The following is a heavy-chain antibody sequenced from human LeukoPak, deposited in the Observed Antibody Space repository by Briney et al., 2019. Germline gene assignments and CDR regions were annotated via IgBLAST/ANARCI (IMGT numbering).Heavy chain of an antibody. J-gene: IGHJ6*04. CDR3: ARDPTYYYGSGRSPYGMDV. D-gene: IGHD3-10*01. CDR2: IIPIFGTA. CDR1: GGTFSSYA. V-gene: IGHV1-69*06. Sequence: SVKVSCTASGGTFSSYAISWVRQAPGQGLEWMGGIIPIFGTANYAQKFQGRVTITADKSTSTAYMELSSLRSEDTAVYYCARDPTYYYGSGRSPYGMDVWGKGTTVTVSS.